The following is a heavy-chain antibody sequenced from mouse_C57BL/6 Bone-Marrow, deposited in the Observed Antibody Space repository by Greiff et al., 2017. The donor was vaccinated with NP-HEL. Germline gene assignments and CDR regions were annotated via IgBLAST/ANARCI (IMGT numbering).Heavy chain of an antibody. CDR3: ARSDDADF. CDR1: GYTFTSYT. CDR2: INPSSGYT. D-gene: IGHD2-3*01. J-gene: IGHJ2*01. V-gene: IGHV1-4*01. Sequence: VQLQQSGAELARPGASVKMSCTASGYTFTSYTMHWVKQRPGQGLEWIGYINPSSGYTKYNQKFKDKATLTADKSSSTAYMQLSSLTSEDSAVYYCARSDDADFWGPDTTLTVSS.